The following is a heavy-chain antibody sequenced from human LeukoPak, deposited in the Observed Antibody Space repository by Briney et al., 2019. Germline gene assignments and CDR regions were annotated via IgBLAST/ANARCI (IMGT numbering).Heavy chain of an antibody. V-gene: IGHV3-23*01. D-gene: IGHD4-23*01. J-gene: IGHJ4*02. CDR3: AKGIGGTLFDY. CDR2: ISGSADGT. Sequence: PGGSLRLSCAASGFTFGSHAMSWVRQAPGKGREWVSTISGSADGTHYRDSVKGRFTISRDNSKNTLFLQMNSLSAADTAVYYCAKGIGGTLFDYWGQGTLVTVSS. CDR1: GFTFGSHA.